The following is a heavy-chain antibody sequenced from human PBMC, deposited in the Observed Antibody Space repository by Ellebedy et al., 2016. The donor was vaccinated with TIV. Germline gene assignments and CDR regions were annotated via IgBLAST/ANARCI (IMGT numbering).Heavy chain of an antibody. CDR2: IKEDGSEK. CDR3: AAGFGTHY. D-gene: IGHD3-3*01. CDR1: GFTLRSEW. J-gene: IGHJ4*02. V-gene: IGHV3-7*01. Sequence: PGGSLRLSCVASGFTLRSEWMSWVRQAPGKGLEWVANIKEDGSEKDYVDLVKGRFTISRDNAKNSLFLQMDSLRAEDTAVYYCAAGFGTHYWGQGTRVTVSS.